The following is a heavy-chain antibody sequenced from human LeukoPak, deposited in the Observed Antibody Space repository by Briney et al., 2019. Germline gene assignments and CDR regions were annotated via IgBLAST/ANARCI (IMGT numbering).Heavy chain of an antibody. D-gene: IGHD2-15*01. CDR3: AKGDRYCSGGSCPYYYYYYGMDV. CDR2: ISGSGGST. J-gene: IGHJ6*02. V-gene: IGHV3-23*01. Sequence: GRSLRLSCAASGFTFDDYAMHWVRQAPGKGLEWVSAISGSGGSTYYADSVKGRFTISRDSSKNTLYLQMNSLRAEDTAVYYCAKGDRYCSGGSCPYYYYYYGMDVWGQGTTVTVSS. CDR1: GFTFDDYA.